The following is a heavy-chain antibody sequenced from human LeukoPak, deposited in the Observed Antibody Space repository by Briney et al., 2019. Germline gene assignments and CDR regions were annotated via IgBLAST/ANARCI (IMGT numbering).Heavy chain of an antibody. Sequence: AGGFLRLSCAASGFTFSSYAMSWVRQAPGKGLEWVSAISGSGGSTYYADSVKGRFTISRDNSKNTLYLQMNSLRAEDTAVYYCAKDKERSLGSGYYHDAFDIWGQGTMVTVSS. CDR3: AKDKERSLGSGYYHDAFDI. CDR1: GFTFSSYA. J-gene: IGHJ3*02. CDR2: ISGSGGST. D-gene: IGHD3-22*01. V-gene: IGHV3-23*01.